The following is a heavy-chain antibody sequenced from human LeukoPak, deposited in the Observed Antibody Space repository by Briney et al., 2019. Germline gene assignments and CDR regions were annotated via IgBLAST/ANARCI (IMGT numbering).Heavy chain of an antibody. CDR1: GFTFSSYS. Sequence: GGSLRLSCAASGFTFSSYSMNWVRQAPGKGLEWVSSISSSSSYIYYADSVKGRFTISRDNAKNSLYLQMNSLRAGDTAVYYCARDGQQWLPLRPYWYFDLWGRGTLVTVSS. V-gene: IGHV3-21*01. CDR2: ISSSSSYI. J-gene: IGHJ2*01. D-gene: IGHD6-19*01. CDR3: ARDGQQWLPLRPYWYFDL.